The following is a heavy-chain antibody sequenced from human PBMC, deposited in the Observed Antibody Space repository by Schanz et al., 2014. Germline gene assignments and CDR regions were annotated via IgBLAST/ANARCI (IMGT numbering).Heavy chain of an antibody. D-gene: IGHD6-6*01. CDR2: IASGGSHT. CDR1: GITFSDYA. Sequence: EVQLLESGGALEQPGGSLRLSCAASGITFSDYAMSWVRQAPGKGLEWVSTIASGGSHTFYADSVTGRFTISGDNSKNTLILQMNSLRVEDTALYYCAKIWKDHRIAGRPGWSDGMDVWGQGTTVTVSS. V-gene: IGHV3-23*01. J-gene: IGHJ6*02. CDR3: AKIWKDHRIAGRPGWSDGMDV.